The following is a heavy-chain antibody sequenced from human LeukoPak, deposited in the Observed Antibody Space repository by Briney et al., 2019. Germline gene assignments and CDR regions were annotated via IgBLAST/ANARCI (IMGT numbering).Heavy chain of an antibody. V-gene: IGHV3-21*01. D-gene: IGHD4-23*01. CDR2: ISSSSSYI. J-gene: IGHJ4*02. CDR3: ARDGGHFDY. CDR1: GFTFNSNA. Sequence: GGSLRLSCAASGFTFNSNAMHWVRQAPGKGLEWVSSISSSSSYIYYADSVKGRFTISRDNAKNSLYLQMNSLRAEDTAVYYCARDGGHFDYWGQGTLVTVSS.